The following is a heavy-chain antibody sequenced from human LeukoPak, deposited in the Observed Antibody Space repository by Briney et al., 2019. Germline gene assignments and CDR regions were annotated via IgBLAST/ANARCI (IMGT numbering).Heavy chain of an antibody. CDR3: ARDLSCSSTSCNAFDI. CDR2: IYYSGST. Sequence: TLSLTCTVSGGSISSGGYYWSWIRQHPGKGLEWIGYIYYSGSTYYNPSLKSRVTISVDTSKNQFSLKLSSVTAADTAVYYCARDLSCSSTSCNAFDIWGQGTMVTVSS. CDR1: GGSISSGGYY. J-gene: IGHJ3*02. V-gene: IGHV4-31*03. D-gene: IGHD2-2*01.